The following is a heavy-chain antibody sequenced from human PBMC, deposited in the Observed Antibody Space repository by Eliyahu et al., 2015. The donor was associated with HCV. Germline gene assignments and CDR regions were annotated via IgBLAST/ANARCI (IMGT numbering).Heavy chain of an antibody. CDR1: XGPISGSHNY. Sequence: QLQLQESGPGLVKPSXXLSLTCXVSXGPISGSHNYWGWIRQPPGKPPGKGLEWIANXXYSGSXYFNPSLKSRVTISVDTSKNQFSLKLTSVTXADTAVYYXARGSPSPYYFDYWGRGTLVTVSS. V-gene: IGHV4-39*01. J-gene: IGHJ4*02. CDR3: ARGSPSPYYFDY. CDR2: XXYSGSX. D-gene: IGHD1-26*01.